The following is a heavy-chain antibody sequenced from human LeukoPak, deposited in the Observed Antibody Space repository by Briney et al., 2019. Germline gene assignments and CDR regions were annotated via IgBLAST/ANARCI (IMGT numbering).Heavy chain of an antibody. D-gene: IGHD3-22*01. CDR3: AKGATLVVVPFGFWD. CDR1: GFTFSSYG. CDR2: ISYDGSNK. Sequence: PGGSLRLSCAASGFTFSSYGMHWVRQAPGKGLEWGAVISYDGSNKYYADSVKGRFTISRDNSKNTLYLQMNSLRAEDTAVYYCAKGATLVVVPFGFWDWGQGTLVTVSS. J-gene: IGHJ4*02. V-gene: IGHV3-30*18.